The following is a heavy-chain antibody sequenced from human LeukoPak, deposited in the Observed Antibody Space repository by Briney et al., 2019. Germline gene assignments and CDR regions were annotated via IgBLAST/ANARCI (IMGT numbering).Heavy chain of an antibody. V-gene: IGHV4-61*02. Sequence: PSETLSLTCSVSGDSISRRSSDWTWLRQPAGRGLEWIGRVYWTGTPNYNPSLKSRVTMSVDTSKNQFSLKLSSVTAADTAVYYCSRDRHCIGSTCYGLWGQGTRVTVSS. J-gene: IGHJ4*02. D-gene: IGHD2-2*01. CDR2: VYWTGTP. CDR1: GDSISRRSSD. CDR3: SRDRHCIGSTCYGL.